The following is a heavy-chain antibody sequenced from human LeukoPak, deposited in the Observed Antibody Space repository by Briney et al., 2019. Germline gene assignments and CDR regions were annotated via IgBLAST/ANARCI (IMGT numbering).Heavy chain of an antibody. Sequence: GGSLRLSCAASGFTFSGFAMSWVRRTPGKGLEWVSYISSSGTTIHYADSVKGRFTISRDNAKNSLYLQMNSLRADDTAVYYCARYSSSSALFYWGQGTLVTVSS. CDR2: ISSSGTTI. V-gene: IGHV3-11*01. D-gene: IGHD6-6*01. CDR1: GFTFSGFA. J-gene: IGHJ4*02. CDR3: ARYSSSSALFY.